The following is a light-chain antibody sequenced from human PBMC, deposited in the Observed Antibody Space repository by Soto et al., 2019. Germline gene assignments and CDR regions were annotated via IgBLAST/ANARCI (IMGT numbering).Light chain of an antibody. CDR1: PSAGTF. CDR2: DVS. CDR3: QQYNHWPPLT. Sequence: DIVMTQSPATLSVSPGDRATLSCRASPSAGTFLAWYQQKPGQAPRLLMYDVSTRATGVPARFSGSGSGTEFTLTISSLQSDDFAVYFCQQYNHWPPLTFGGGTKVE. J-gene: IGKJ4*01. V-gene: IGKV3D-15*01.